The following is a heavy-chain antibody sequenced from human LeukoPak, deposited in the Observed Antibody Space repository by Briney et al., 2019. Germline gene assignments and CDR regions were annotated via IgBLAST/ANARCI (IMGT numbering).Heavy chain of an antibody. CDR2: INPSGGST. J-gene: IGHJ5*02. V-gene: IGHV1-46*01. CDR3: ARDSSGTYYNDWFDP. CDR1: GYTFTSYY. D-gene: IGHD1-26*01. Sequence: ASVKVSCKASGYTFTSYYMHWVRQAPGQGLEWMGIINPSGGSTSYAQKFQGRVTMTRDMSTSTVYMELSSLRSEDTAVYYCARDSSGTYYNDWFDPWGQGTLVTVSS.